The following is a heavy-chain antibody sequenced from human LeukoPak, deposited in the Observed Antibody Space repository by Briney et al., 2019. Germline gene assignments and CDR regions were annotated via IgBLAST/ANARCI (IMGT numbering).Heavy chain of an antibody. CDR3: AREEAAAGTLVYYYGMDV. Sequence: GGSLRLSCAASGFTFSSYWMSWVRQAPGKGLEWVANIKQDGSEKYYVDSVKGRFTISRDNAKNSLYLHMNSLRAEDTAVYYCAREEAAAGTLVYYYGMDVWGQGTTVTVSS. D-gene: IGHD6-13*01. J-gene: IGHJ6*02. CDR2: IKQDGSEK. CDR1: GFTFSSYW. V-gene: IGHV3-7*01.